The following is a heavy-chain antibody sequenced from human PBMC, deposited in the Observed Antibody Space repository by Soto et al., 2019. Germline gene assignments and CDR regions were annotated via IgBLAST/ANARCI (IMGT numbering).Heavy chain of an antibody. CDR3: ARVLVAFGGVINAKYYFDY. J-gene: IGHJ4*02. D-gene: IGHD3-16*02. CDR2: IYYSGST. Sequence: PSETLSLTCTVSGGSISSYYWSWIRQPPGKGLEWIGYIYYSGSTNYNPSLKSRVTISVDTSKNQFSLKLSSVTAADTAVYYCARVLVAFGGVINAKYYFDYWGQGTLAT. V-gene: IGHV4-59*01. CDR1: GGSISSYY.